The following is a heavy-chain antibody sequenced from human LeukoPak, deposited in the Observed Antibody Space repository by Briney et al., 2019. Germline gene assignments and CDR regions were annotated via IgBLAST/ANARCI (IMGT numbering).Heavy chain of an antibody. CDR2: INPNSGGT. CDR3: ARGRSDYGGNSVNFDY. V-gene: IGHV1-2*02. CDR1: GYTFTGYY. Sequence: ASVKVSCKASGYTFTGYYMYWVRQAPGQGLGWMGWINPNSGGTNYAQKFQGRVTMTRDTSISTAYMELSRLRSDDTAVYYCARGRSDYGGNSVNFDYWGQGTLVTVSS. J-gene: IGHJ4*02. D-gene: IGHD4-23*01.